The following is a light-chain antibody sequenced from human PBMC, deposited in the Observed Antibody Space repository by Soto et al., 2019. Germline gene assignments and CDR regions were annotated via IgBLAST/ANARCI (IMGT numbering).Light chain of an antibody. CDR2: AAS. J-gene: IGKJ1*01. CDR1: QSIATY. V-gene: IGKV1-39*01. CDR3: QQSYTRPWA. Sequence: DIQLTQSPSSLAASVRDRVIISCRVSQSIATYVNWYQVEPGRSPKLLIYAASNLQSGVPSRFRGSGSGTDFALTIRSLQPEDFATDFCQQSYTRPWAFGQGTK.